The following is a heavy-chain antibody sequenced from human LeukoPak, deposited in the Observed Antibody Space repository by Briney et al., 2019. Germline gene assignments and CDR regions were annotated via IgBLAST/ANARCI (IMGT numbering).Heavy chain of an antibody. Sequence: ASVKVSCKASGYTFTDYYMHWVRQAPGQGFEWMGWINPDDGDTNYAQKLQGRVTMTRDTSVSTAHMEVSRLRSDDTAVYYCARANFLYCSSSTCLFDYWGQGTLVTVSS. CDR1: GYTFTDYY. V-gene: IGHV1-2*02. J-gene: IGHJ4*02. D-gene: IGHD2-2*01. CDR2: INPDDGDT. CDR3: ARANFLYCSSSTCLFDY.